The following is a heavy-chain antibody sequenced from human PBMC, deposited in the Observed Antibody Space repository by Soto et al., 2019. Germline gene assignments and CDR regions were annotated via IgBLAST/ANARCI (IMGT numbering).Heavy chain of an antibody. CDR1: GFTVSNHW. J-gene: IGHJ3*01. CDR2: IKTDGTYT. V-gene: IGHV3-74*01. Sequence: EVQLVESGGGLVQPGGSLTLSCAASGFTVSNHWMHWVRQAPGRGLESISRIKTDGTYTDYADSVKGRFTISRDNAKNMLYLQMDSLRPEDTAVYYCASPKGAADSAFDVWGQGTVVTVSS. CDR3: ASPKGAADSAFDV. D-gene: IGHD2-15*01.